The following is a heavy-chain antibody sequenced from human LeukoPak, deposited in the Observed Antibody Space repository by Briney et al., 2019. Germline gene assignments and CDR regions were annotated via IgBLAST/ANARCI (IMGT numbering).Heavy chain of an antibody. V-gene: IGHV4-39*07. CDR1: GGSISSGSYY. D-gene: IGHD5-12*01. Sequence: SQTLPLTCTVSGGSISSGSYYWGWIRQPPGKGLEWIGSIYYSGSTYYNPSLKSRVTISVDTSKNQFSLKLSSVTAADTAVYYCASIRGYSGYDGVYFDYWGQGTLVTVSS. J-gene: IGHJ4*02. CDR3: ASIRGYSGYDGVYFDY. CDR2: IYYSGST.